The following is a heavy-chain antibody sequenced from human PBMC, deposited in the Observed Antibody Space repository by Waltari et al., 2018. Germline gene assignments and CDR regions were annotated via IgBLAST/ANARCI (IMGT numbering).Heavy chain of an antibody. CDR3: ARARGIDYGGNLDY. D-gene: IGHD4-17*01. J-gene: IGHJ4*02. CDR1: GGTFSSYT. V-gene: IGHV1-69*02. CDR2: IIPILGIA. Sequence: QVQLVQSGAEVKKPGSSVKVSCKASGGTFSSYTISWVRQAPGQGLEWMGRIIPILGIANYAQKFQGRVTITADKSTSTAYMELSSLRSEDTAVYYCARARGIDYGGNLDYWGQGTLVTVSS.